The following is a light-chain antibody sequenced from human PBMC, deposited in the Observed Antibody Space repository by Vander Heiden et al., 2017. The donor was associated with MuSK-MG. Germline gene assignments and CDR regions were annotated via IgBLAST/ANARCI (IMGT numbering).Light chain of an antibody. V-gene: IGKV1-39*01. CDR1: QSISSY. Sequence: DIQMTQSPSSLSASVGDRVTITCRASQSISSYLNWYQQKPGKAPKLLIYAASSLQSGVPSRFSGSGSGTDFTRTISSLQPEDFATYYCQQSYSTPRVTFGPGTKVDIK. CDR2: AAS. CDR3: QQSYSTPRVT. J-gene: IGKJ3*01.